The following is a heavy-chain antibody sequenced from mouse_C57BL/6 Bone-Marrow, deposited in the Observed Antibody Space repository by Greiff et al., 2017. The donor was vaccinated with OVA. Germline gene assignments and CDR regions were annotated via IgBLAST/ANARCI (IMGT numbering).Heavy chain of an antibody. J-gene: IGHJ1*03. CDR1: GYSITSGYY. CDR2: ISYDGSN. Sequence: VQLKESGPGLVKPSQSLSLTCSVTGYSITSGYYWNWIRQFPGNKLEWMGYISYDGSNNYNPSLKNRISITRDTSKNQFFLKLNSVTTEDTATYYCARGPYYDYYWYFDGWGTGTTVTVSS. D-gene: IGHD2-4*01. CDR3: ARGPYYDYYWYFDG. V-gene: IGHV3-6*01.